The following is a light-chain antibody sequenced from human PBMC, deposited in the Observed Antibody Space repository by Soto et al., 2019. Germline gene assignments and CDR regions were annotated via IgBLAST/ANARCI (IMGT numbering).Light chain of an antibody. Sequence: DIVMTQSPESLAVSLGERATINCKSSQSILHTSDNQNYLAWYQQKPGQPPKLLIYWASTREFGVPDRFSGGGSGTDFTLTISTLQAEDVAVYYCQQYYTTPLTFGPGTKVDIK. CDR1: QSILHTSDNQNY. V-gene: IGKV4-1*01. J-gene: IGKJ3*01. CDR2: WAS. CDR3: QQYYTTPLT.